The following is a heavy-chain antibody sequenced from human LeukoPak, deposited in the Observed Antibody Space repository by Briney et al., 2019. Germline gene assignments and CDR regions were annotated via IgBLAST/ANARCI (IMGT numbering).Heavy chain of an antibody. CDR1: GFTFSSHP. D-gene: IGHD6-13*01. CDR3: ARAFDSSKRYFDL. CDR2: IRSNGDNT. V-gene: IGHV3-64*01. J-gene: IGHJ4*02. Sequence: GVSLRLSCAASGFTFSSHPMQCVRQAPGRGLEHASAIRSNGDNTNYANSVKGRYTISRDNSKNTLFLQMGSLRAEDMAVYYCARAFDSSKRYFDLWGQGTLVT.